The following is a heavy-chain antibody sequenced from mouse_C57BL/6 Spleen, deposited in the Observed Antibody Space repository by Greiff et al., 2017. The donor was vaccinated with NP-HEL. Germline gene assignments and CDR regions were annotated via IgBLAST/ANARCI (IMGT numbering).Heavy chain of an antibody. V-gene: IGHV1-82*01. CDR1: GYAFSSSW. CDR2: IYPGDGDT. J-gene: IGHJ4*01. Sequence: VQLQQSGPELVKPGASVKISCKASGYAFSSSWMNWVKQRPGKGLEWIGRIYPGDGDTNYNGKFKGKATLTADKSSSTAYMQLSSLTSEDSAVYFCARREAYGNFAMDYWGQGTSVTVSS. D-gene: IGHD2-1*01. CDR3: ARREAYGNFAMDY.